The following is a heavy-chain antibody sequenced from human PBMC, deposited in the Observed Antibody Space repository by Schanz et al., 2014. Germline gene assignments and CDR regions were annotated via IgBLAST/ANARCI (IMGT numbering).Heavy chain of an antibody. V-gene: IGHV1-69*04. D-gene: IGHD2-15*01. Sequence: QVHLVQSGAEVKKPGSSVKVSCKASGYTFTSHGISWVRQAPGQGLEWMGRIIPSLGLAKYEQKFQDKVTITADTSTTTAYMELSSLRSEDTAVYYCARGRGCTGGSCYSWFDLWGQGTLVTVAS. CDR1: GYTFTSHG. CDR3: ARGRGCTGGSCYSWFDL. CDR2: IIPSLGLA. J-gene: IGHJ5*02.